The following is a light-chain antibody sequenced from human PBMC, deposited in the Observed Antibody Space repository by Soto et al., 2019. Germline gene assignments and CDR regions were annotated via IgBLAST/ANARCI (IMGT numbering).Light chain of an antibody. V-gene: IGKV1-39*01. CDR3: QQCYSTPWT. J-gene: IGKJ1*01. CDR2: AAS. CDR1: QSISSY. Sequence: DIPMTQSPSSLSASVGDRVTITCRASQSISSYLHWYQQKPGKAPKLLIYAASNLQSGVPSRFSASGSGTDFTLTLNSLQPEDFATYYCQQCYSTPWTFGQGTKVEIK.